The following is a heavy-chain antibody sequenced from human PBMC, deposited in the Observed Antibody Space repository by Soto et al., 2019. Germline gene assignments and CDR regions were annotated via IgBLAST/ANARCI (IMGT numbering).Heavy chain of an antibody. CDR1: GVSLSNARMG. J-gene: IGHJ5*02. CDR2: IFSNDEK. V-gene: IGHV2-26*01. Sequence: SGPTLVNPTDTLTLTCTVSGVSLSNARMGVSWIRQPPGKALEWLAHIFSNDEKSYSTSLKSRLPISKDTSKSQVVLTMTNMEPVDTATYYCERVNEDSRFDLWGQGTLVTVSS. CDR3: ERVNEDSRFDL. D-gene: IGHD1-1*01.